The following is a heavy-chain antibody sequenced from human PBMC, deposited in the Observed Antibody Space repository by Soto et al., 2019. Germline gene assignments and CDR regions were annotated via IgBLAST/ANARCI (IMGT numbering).Heavy chain of an antibody. V-gene: IGHV3-30-3*01. CDR2: VSGDGNNK. CDR3: ARGSLPTGAK. D-gene: IGHD1-26*01. J-gene: IGHJ4*02. CDR1: GFVFTNFY. Sequence: QVQLVESGGGAVQPGKSLRLSCAASGFVFTNFYMHWVRQTPGKGLEWLAVVSGDGNNKYYADSVGGRFIISRNNSNNTVALQMNDLGVDDMAVYDCARGSLPTGAKWGQGTLVTVSS.